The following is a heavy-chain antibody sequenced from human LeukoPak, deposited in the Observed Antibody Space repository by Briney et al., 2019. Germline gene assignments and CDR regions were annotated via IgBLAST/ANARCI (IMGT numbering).Heavy chain of an antibody. CDR3: ARCAIFGVARGPDDAFDI. CDR1: GYTFTSYG. D-gene: IGHD3-3*01. J-gene: IGHJ3*02. V-gene: IGHV1-18*01. Sequence: AASVKVSCKAPGYTFTSYGISWVRQAPGPGLEWMGWISAYNGNTNYAQKLQGRVTMTTDTSTSTAYMEQRSLRSDDTAVYYCARCAIFGVARGPDDAFDIWGQGTMVTVSS. CDR2: ISAYNGNT.